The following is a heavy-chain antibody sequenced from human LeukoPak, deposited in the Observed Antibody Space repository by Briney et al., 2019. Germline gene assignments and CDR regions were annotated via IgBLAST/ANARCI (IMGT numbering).Heavy chain of an antibody. CDR2: IYSGGST. CDR1: GFTFSSYA. J-gene: IGHJ4*02. Sequence: PGRSLRLSCAASGFTFSSYAMHWVRQAPGKGLEWVSVIYSGGSTYYADSVKGRFTISRDNSKNTLYLQMNSLRAEDTAVYYCARALIVGATDYWGQGTLVTVSS. V-gene: IGHV3-66*01. D-gene: IGHD1-26*01. CDR3: ARALIVGATDY.